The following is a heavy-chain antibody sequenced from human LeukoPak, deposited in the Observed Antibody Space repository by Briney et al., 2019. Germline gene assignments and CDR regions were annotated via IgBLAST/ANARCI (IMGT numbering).Heavy chain of an antibody. CDR1: GFTFSSYA. J-gene: IGHJ3*02. CDR3: AKGWSVLLWFGELGDAFDI. CDR2: ISGSGGGT. D-gene: IGHD3-10*01. V-gene: IGHV3-23*01. Sequence: GGSLRLSCAASGFTFSSYAMSWVRQAPGKGLEWVSAISGSGGGTNYADSVKGRFTISRDNSKNTLYLQMNSLRAEDTAVYYCAKGWSVLLWFGELGDAFDIWGQGTMVTVSS.